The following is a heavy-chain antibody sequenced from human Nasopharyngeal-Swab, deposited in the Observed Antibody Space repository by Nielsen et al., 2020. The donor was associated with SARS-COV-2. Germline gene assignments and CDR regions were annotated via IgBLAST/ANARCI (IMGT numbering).Heavy chain of an antibody. CDR1: GFTFSSYA. J-gene: IGHJ3*02. Sequence: GESLKISCAASGFTFSSYAMSWVRQAPGKGLEWVANIKGDGSARYYVDSVRGRFTVSRDNAKNSLYLQMNSLRVEDTALYYCAGESGPNGFDIWGQGAMITVSS. V-gene: IGHV3-7*01. CDR2: IKGDGSAR. CDR3: AGESGPNGFDI. D-gene: IGHD2-15*01.